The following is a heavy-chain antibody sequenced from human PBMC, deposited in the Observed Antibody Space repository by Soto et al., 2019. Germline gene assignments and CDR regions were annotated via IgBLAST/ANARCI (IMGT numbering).Heavy chain of an antibody. CDR3: ARELVYCSSTSCWYDY. Sequence: GGSLRLSCAASGFTFSSYSMNWVRQAPGKGLEWVSSISSSSSYIYYADSVKGRFTISRDNAKNSLYLQMNSLRAEDTAVYYCARELVYCSSTSCWYDYWGQGTLVTVSS. D-gene: IGHD2-2*01. CDR1: GFTFSSYS. CDR2: ISSSSSYI. J-gene: IGHJ4*02. V-gene: IGHV3-21*01.